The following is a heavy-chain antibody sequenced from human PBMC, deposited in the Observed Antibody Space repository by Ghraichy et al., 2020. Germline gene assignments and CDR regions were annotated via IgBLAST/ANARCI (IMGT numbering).Heavy chain of an antibody. CDR1: GGSISSYY. V-gene: IGHV4-59*01. D-gene: IGHD2-2*01. J-gene: IGHJ6*02. Sequence: SETLSLTCTVSGGSISSYYWSWIRQPPGKGLEWIGYIYYSGSTNYNPSLKSRVTISVDTSKNQFSLKLSSVTAADTAVYYCARGVVVPAAPKAYYYYYGMDVWGQGTTVTVSS. CDR2: IYYSGST. CDR3: ARGVVVPAAPKAYYYYYGMDV.